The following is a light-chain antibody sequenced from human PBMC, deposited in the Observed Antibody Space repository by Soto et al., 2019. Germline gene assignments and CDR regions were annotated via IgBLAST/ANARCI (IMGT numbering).Light chain of an antibody. V-gene: IGKV3-15*01. CDR3: QQYNNWPPFT. Sequence: EIVMTQSPATLSVSPGERATLSCRASQSVSSNLAWYQQKPGQAPRLLIYGASTRATGIPARFSGSGSGTDFTITISGLQSVDFAVYYCQQYNNWPPFTFGPGTKVDI. CDR1: QSVSSN. J-gene: IGKJ3*01. CDR2: GAS.